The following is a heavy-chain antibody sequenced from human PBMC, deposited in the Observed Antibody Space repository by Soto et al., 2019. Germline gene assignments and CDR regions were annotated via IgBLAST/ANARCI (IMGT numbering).Heavy chain of an antibody. D-gene: IGHD6-6*01. CDR2: IIPIFGTA. Sequence: ASVKVSCKASGGTFSSYAISWVQQAPGQGLEWMGGIIPIFGTANYAQKFQGRVTITADESTSTAYMELSSLRSEDTAVYYCARASIAAHTPRSYGMDVWGQGTTVTVSS. J-gene: IGHJ6*02. CDR1: GGTFSSYA. V-gene: IGHV1-69*13. CDR3: ARASIAAHTPRSYGMDV.